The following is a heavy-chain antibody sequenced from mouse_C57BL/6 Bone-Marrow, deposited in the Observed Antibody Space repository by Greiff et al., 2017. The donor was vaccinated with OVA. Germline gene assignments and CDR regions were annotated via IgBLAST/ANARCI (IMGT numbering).Heavy chain of an antibody. J-gene: IGHJ4*01. D-gene: IGHD6-2*01. CDR1: GFTFSNYW. CDR2: IRLKSDNYAT. CDR3: TASLYAMDY. V-gene: IGHV6-3*01. Sequence: EVKVVESGGGLVQPGGSMKLSCVASGFTFSNYWMNWVRQSPEKGLEWVAQIRLKSDNYATHYAESVKGRFTISRDDSKSSVYLQMNNLRAEDTGIYYCTASLYAMDYWGQGTSVTVSS.